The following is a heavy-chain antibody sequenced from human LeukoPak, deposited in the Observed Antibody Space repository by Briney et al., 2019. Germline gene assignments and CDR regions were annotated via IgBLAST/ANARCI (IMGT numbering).Heavy chain of an antibody. CDR1: GFTFSSYM. CDR2: ITNDGTI. J-gene: IGHJ4*02. V-gene: IGHV3-74*01. CDR3: ARDWRGSLDY. Sequence: GGSLRLSCAASGFTFSSYMMHWVRQAPGKGLVWVSHITNDGTIRYADSVKGRFTTSRDNAKNTLYLQMNSLRAEDTAVYHCARDWRGSLDYWGQGTLVTVSS. D-gene: IGHD1-26*01.